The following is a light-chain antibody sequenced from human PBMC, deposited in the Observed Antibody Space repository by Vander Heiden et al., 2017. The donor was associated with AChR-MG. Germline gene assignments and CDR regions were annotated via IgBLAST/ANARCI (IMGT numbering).Light chain of an antibody. J-gene: IGKJ1*01. Sequence: EIVLTQSPATLSVSPGERATLSCRASQSVSTNLGWYQQKPGQAPRLLIFGASTSATGIPANFSGSGSGTDFTLTISRLQSADFAVSYCHQENNWPTTFGQRTKVEIK. CDR2: GAS. CDR1: QSVSTN. V-gene: IGKV3-15*01. CDR3: HQENNWPTT.